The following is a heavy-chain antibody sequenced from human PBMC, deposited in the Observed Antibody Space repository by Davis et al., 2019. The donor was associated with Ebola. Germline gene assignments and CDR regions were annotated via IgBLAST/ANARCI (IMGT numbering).Heavy chain of an antibody. J-gene: IGHJ5*02. Sequence: PGGSLRLSCAASGFTFSSYAMSWVRQAPGKGLEWVANIKQDGSEKYYVDSVKGRFTISRDNAKNSLYLQMNSLRAEDTAVYYCARDPRVAVASGRNWFDPWGQGTLVTVSS. CDR2: IKQDGSEK. CDR3: ARDPRVAVASGRNWFDP. CDR1: GFTFSSYA. D-gene: IGHD6-19*01. V-gene: IGHV3-7*01.